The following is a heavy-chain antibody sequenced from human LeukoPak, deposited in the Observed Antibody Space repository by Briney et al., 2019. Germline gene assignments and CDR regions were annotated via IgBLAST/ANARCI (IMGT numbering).Heavy chain of an antibody. CDR1: GGSISSGSYY. D-gene: IGHD5-12*01. J-gene: IGHJ4*02. CDR2: IYTSGST. Sequence: SETLSLTCTVSGGSISSGSYYWSWIRQPAGKGLEWIGRIYTSGSTNYNPSLKSRVTISVDTSKSQFSLKLSSVTAADTAVYYCARLDVGSGYLIDYWGQGTLVTVSS. V-gene: IGHV4-61*02. CDR3: ARLDVGSGYLIDY.